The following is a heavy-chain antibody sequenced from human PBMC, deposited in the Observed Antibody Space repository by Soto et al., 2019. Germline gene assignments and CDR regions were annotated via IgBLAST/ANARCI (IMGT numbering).Heavy chain of an antibody. CDR3: ARKPHSSSWYTLFDY. CDR1: GYTFTSYG. D-gene: IGHD6-13*01. CDR2: ISAYNGNT. J-gene: IGHJ4*02. V-gene: IGHV1-18*01. Sequence: ASVKVSCKASGYTFTSYGISWVRQAPGQGLEWMGWISAYNGNTNYAQKLQGRVTMTTDTSTSTAYMELRSLRSDDTAMYYCARKPHSSSWYTLFDYWGQGTLVTVSS.